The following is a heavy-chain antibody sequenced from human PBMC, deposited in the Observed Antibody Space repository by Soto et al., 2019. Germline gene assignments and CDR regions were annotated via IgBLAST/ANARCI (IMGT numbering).Heavy chain of an antibody. CDR3: TRGPRATSAGTSAH. Sequence: LMHWVRQVPGKGPVWVARIYNDGTYADYADSVKGRFTISRDNAKDTLYLQMNDLRAEDSALYHCTRGPRATSAGTSAHWGQGTLVTVSS. CDR2: IYNDGTYA. J-gene: IGHJ4*02. D-gene: IGHD6-13*01. CDR1: L. V-gene: IGHV3-74*01.